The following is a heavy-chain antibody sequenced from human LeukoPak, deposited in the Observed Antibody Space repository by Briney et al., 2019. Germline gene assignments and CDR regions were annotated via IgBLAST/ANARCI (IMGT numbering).Heavy chain of an antibody. CDR2: ISTDVSNT. D-gene: IGHD2-2*01. J-gene: IGHJ4*02. CDR1: GFTFSDYW. CDR3: ARDQRYCSSSSCPWEPFDY. Sequence: GGSLRLSCAASGFTFSDYWMYWVRHAPGKGLVCVSRISTDVSNTRYADSVKGRFTISRDNAKNTLYLQMNSLRAEDTAVYYCARDQRYCSSSSCPWEPFDYWGQGTLVTVSS. V-gene: IGHV3-74*01.